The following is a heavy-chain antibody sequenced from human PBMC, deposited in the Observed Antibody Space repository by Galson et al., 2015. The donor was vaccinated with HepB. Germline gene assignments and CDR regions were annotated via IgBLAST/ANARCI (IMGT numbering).Heavy chain of an antibody. J-gene: IGHJ4*02. D-gene: IGHD1-26*01. V-gene: IGHV3-11*06. CDR2: ISGSSIYT. CDR1: GFTFSDYY. CDR3: ARGDSGDSGQLGY. Sequence: SLRLSCAASGFTFSDYYMNWIRQAPGKGLEWVSYISGSSIYTNYADSVKGRFTISRDNVKNSLYLQMNSLRAEDTAVYYCARGDSGDSGQLGYWGQGTLVTVSS.